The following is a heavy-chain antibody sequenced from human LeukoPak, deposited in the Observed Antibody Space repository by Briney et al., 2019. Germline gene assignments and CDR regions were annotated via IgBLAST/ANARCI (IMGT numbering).Heavy chain of an antibody. V-gene: IGHV1-69*05. D-gene: IGHD3-22*01. CDR2: IIPIFGTA. J-gene: IGHJ4*02. CDR1: GGTFSSYA. Sequence: SVTVSCKASGGTFSSYAISWVRQAPGQGLEWMGGIIPIFGTAHYAQKFQGSVTITTDESPSTAYVDPSSQRSEDTAVYYCARGQGYDSSGYFDYWGQGTLVSVSS. CDR3: ARGQGYDSSGYFDY.